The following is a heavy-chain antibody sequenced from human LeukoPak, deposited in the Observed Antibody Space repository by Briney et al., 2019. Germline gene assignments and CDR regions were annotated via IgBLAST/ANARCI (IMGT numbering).Heavy chain of an antibody. CDR3: ASSRTAASSNWFDP. J-gene: IGHJ5*02. Sequence: GGSLRLSCAASGFTFSSYAMSWVRQAPGKGLEWVSAISGSGGSTYYADSVKGRFTISRDNSKNTLYLQMNSLRTEDTAVYYCASSRTAASSNWFDPWGQGTLVTVSS. V-gene: IGHV3-23*01. D-gene: IGHD2-2*01. CDR2: ISGSGGST. CDR1: GFTFSSYA.